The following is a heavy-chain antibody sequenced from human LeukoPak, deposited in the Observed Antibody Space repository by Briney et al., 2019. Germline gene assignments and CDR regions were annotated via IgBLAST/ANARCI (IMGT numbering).Heavy chain of an antibody. Sequence: SETLSLTCTVSGGSISSGDYYWSWIRQPPGTGLEWIGYIYYSGSTYHNPSLKSRVTISVDTSKNQFSLNLTSVTAADTAVYYCARQKYTVTTYDYWGQGTLVTVSS. D-gene: IGHD4-17*01. V-gene: IGHV4-30-4*01. J-gene: IGHJ4*02. CDR2: IYYSGST. CDR3: ARQKYTVTTYDY. CDR1: GGSISSGDYY.